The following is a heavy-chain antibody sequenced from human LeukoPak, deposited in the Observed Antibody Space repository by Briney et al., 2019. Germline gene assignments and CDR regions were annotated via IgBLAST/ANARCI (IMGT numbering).Heavy chain of an antibody. CDR2: ISSSSSTI. V-gene: IGHV3-48*01. Sequence: GGSLRLSCAASGFTFSSYSMNWVRQAPGKGLEWVSYISSSSSTIYYADSVKGRFAISRDNSRNTLYLQMNSLTPEDTAVYYCAKDRCSSTSCPNWFDPWGQGTLVTVSS. D-gene: IGHD2-2*01. CDR1: GFTFSSYS. CDR3: AKDRCSSTSCPNWFDP. J-gene: IGHJ5*02.